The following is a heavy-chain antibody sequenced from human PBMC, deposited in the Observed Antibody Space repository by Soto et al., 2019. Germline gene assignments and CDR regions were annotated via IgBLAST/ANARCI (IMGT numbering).Heavy chain of an antibody. CDR1: GGTFSSYA. V-gene: IGHV1-69*13. CDR3: ARGLLIPRGGTWYYYYGMDV. D-gene: IGHD3-16*01. J-gene: IGHJ6*02. CDR2: IIPIFGTA. Sequence: GASVKVSCKASGGTFSSYAISWVRQAPGQGLEWMGGIIPIFGTANYAQKFQGRVTITADESTSTAYMELSSLRSEDTAVYYCARGLLIPRGGTWYYYYGMDVWGQGTTVTVSS.